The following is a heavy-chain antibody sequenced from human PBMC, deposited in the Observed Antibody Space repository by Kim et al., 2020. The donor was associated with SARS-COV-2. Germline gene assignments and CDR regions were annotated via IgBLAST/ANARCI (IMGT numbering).Heavy chain of an antibody. Sequence: GGSLTLSCAASGFTFDNFAMSWVRQTPGKGLEWVSAIGSSVSATYYADSVKGRFIISRDNSKKTLYLHMNSLSVEDTAVYYCAKDLGVYDVLRRYYFDYWGQGTLVTVSS. CDR2: IGSSVSAT. J-gene: IGHJ4*02. CDR3: AKDLGVYDVLRRYYFDY. D-gene: IGHD2-8*01. V-gene: IGHV3-23*01. CDR1: GFTFDNFA.